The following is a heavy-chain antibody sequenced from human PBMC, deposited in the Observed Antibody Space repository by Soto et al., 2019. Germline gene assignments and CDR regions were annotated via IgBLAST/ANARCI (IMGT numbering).Heavy chain of an antibody. V-gene: IGHV3-30*18. D-gene: IGHD6-13*01. J-gene: IGHJ4*02. CDR3: AKEGGSSSWYALFDY. CDR2: ISYDGSNK. Sequence: QVQLVESGGGVVQPGRSLRLSCAASGFTFSSYGMHWVRQAPGKGLEWVAVISYDGSNKYYADSVKGRFTISRDNSKNTLYLQMNSLRAEDTAVYYCAKEGGSSSWYALFDYWGQGTLVTVSS. CDR1: GFTFSSYG.